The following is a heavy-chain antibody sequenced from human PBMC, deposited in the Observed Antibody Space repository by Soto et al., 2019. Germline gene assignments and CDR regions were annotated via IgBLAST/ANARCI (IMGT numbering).Heavy chain of an antibody. Sequence: GGSLRLSCAASGFTFSSYAMSWVRQAPGKGLEWVSAISGSGGSTYYADSVKGRFTIYTDNSKNTLYLQMNSLRAEDTAVYYCAKERPPSSGYEIQSGPFDYWGQGTLVTVSS. CDR3: AKERPPSSGYEIQSGPFDY. CDR2: ISGSGGST. V-gene: IGHV3-23*01. D-gene: IGHD6-19*01. J-gene: IGHJ4*02. CDR1: GFTFSSYA.